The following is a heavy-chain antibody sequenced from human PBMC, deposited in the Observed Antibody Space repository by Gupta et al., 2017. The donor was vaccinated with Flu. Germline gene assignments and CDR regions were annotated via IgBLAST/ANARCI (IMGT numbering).Heavy chain of an antibody. V-gene: IGHV6-1*01. Sequence: QVQRQQSAQGLGKLSRTLSLTCASGGDSVCSNSAAWNWIRQSPSRGLEWLGRTYYRSKWYNDYAVAGKSRITINAATSKLQVSLQLHSVAAAATSVYYCRRGLYGYYGNAFDIWGQGTIVTVSS. CDR3: RRGLYGYYGNAFDI. CDR1: GDSVCSNSAA. D-gene: IGHD4-17*01. CDR2: TYYRSKWYN. J-gene: IGHJ3*02.